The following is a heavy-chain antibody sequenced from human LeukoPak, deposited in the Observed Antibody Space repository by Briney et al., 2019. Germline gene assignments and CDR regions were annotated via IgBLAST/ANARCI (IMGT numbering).Heavy chain of an antibody. V-gene: IGHV4-34*01. CDR2: INHSGST. J-gene: IGHJ5*02. CDR3: ARGLKKTMRSYTNWFDP. D-gene: IGHD3-3*01. Sequence: SETLSLTCAVYGGSFSGYYWSWIRQPPGKGLEWIGEINHSGSTNYNPSLKSRVTISVDTSKNQFSLKLSSVTAADTAVYYCARGLKKTMRSYTNWFDPWGQGTLVTVSS. CDR1: GGSFSGYY.